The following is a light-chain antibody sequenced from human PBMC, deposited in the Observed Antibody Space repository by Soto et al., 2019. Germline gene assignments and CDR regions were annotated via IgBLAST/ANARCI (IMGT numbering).Light chain of an antibody. V-gene: IGLV2-14*03. CDR1: NSDIGGYNY. CDR3: ASYANTNSYV. CDR2: NVN. J-gene: IGLJ1*01. Sequence: QSALTQPASVSGSPGQSVTISCTGTNSDIGGYNYVSWYQQHPGEAPKLMIYNVNNRPSGVSNRFSGSKSDNTASLTISGLQTDDEADCFCASYANTNSYVFGSGTKLTVL.